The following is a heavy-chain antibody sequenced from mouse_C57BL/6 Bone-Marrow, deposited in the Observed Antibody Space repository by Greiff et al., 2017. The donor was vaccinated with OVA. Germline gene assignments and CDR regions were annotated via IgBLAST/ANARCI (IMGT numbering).Heavy chain of an antibody. CDR1: GYTFTDYE. D-gene: IGHD2-3*01. V-gene: IGHV1-15*01. J-gene: IGHJ3*01. CDR2: IDPETGGT. CDR3: TRGGWLPFAY. Sequence: VQLKQSGAELVRPGASVTLSCKASGYTFTDYEMHWVKQTPVHGLEWIGAIDPETGGTAYNQKFKGKAILTADKSSSTAYMELRSLTSEDSAVYYCTRGGWLPFAYWGQGTLVTVSA.